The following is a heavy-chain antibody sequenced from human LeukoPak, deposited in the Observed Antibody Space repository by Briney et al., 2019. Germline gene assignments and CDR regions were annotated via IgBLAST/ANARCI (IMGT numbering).Heavy chain of an antibody. D-gene: IGHD3/OR15-3a*01. J-gene: IGHJ4*02. V-gene: IGHV3-7*01. CDR2: IKADGSEK. CDR1: GFSLNYYW. Sequence: GGSVRLSCTASGFSLNYYWMTWVRQAPGKGLEWVANIKADGSEKYYVDSVKGRFIVSRDNAKNSLYLEVNSLRVEDTAVYYCASTSWTGYDYWGQGTLVTVSS. CDR3: ASTSWTGYDY.